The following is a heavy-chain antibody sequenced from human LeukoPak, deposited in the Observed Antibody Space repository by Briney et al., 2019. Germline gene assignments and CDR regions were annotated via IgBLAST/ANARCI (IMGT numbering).Heavy chain of an antibody. CDR1: GGSISSYY. D-gene: IGHD4-17*01. J-gene: IGHJ3*02. CDR3: ARVMTTATTWAFDI. Sequence: PSETLSLTCTVSGGSISSYYWTWIRQSAGKGLEWIGRINTSGSTNYNPSLRSRVTMSVNTSKNQFSLKLSSVTAADTAVYYCARVMTTATTWAFDIWGQGTMVTVSS. V-gene: IGHV4-4*07. CDR2: INTSGST.